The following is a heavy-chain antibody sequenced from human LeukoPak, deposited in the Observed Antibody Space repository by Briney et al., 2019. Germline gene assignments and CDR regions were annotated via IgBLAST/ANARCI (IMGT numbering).Heavy chain of an antibody. CDR2: IYYSGST. CDR3: ARDALSGKCYSNDLNWFDS. J-gene: IGHJ5*01. V-gene: IGHV4-39*07. Sequence: SETLSLTCIVSRGSISSDQSYWGWIRRPPGKGLEWLGTIYYSGSTHINPSLRGRVTLSVDTSKNQYSLRLNSVPAADTAVYFCARDALSGKCYSNDLNWFDSWGQGILVTVSS. D-gene: IGHD2-21*01. CDR1: RGSISSDQSY.